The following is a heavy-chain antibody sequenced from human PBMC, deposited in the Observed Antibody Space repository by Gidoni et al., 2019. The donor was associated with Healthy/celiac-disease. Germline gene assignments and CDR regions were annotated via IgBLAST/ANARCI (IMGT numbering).Heavy chain of an antibody. J-gene: IGHJ4*02. CDR3: ARVIAVAGFFDY. Sequence: QVQLVQSGAEVKKPGASVKVSCKASGYTFTDYYMPWVRKAPGQGLAWMGWINPNSGGTNYAQKFQGRVTMTRDTSISTAYMELSRLRSDDTAVYYCARVIAVAGFFDYWGQGTLVTVSS. V-gene: IGHV1-2*02. D-gene: IGHD6-19*01. CDR2: INPNSGGT. CDR1: GYTFTDYY.